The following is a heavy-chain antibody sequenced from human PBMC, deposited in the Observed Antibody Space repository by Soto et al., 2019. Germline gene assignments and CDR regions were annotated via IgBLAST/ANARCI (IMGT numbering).Heavy chain of an antibody. J-gene: IGHJ4*02. CDR1: GFTVSSNC. CDR2: IYSGGST. V-gene: IGHV3-66*01. D-gene: IGHD1-20*01. CDR3: ARDRYPLDY. Sequence: EVQREESGGGLVQPGGSLRLSCAASGFTVSSNCMSWVRQAPGKGLEWVSVIYSGGSTYYADSVKGRFTISRDNSKNTLYLQMNSLRAEDTAVYYCARDRYPLDYWGQGTLVTVSS.